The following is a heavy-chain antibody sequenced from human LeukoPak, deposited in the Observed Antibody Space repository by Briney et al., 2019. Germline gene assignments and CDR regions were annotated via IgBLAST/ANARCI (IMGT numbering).Heavy chain of an antibody. J-gene: IGHJ4*02. CDR3: ARDPGDY. CDR1: GFTFSSYW. D-gene: IGHD3-10*01. V-gene: IGHV3-7*01. CDR2: IKQDGSDK. Sequence: GGSLRLSCAASGFTFSSYWMTWVRQAPGKGLEWVASIKQDGSDKFYVDSVRGRFTISRNNAKNSLYLQMNSLRAEETAVYYCARDPGDYWGQGTLVTVSS.